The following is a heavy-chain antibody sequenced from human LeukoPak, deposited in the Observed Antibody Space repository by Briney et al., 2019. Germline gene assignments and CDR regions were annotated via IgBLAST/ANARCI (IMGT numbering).Heavy chain of an antibody. CDR3: ARSWDYYDSSGSHDAFDI. J-gene: IGHJ3*02. D-gene: IGHD3-22*01. CDR2: IYYSGST. CDR1: GGSISSSSYY. V-gene: IGHV4-61*05. Sequence: SETLSLTCTVSGGSISSSSYYWGWIRQPPGKGLEWIGYIYYSGSTNYNPSLKSRVTISVDTSKNQFSLKLSSVTAADTAVYYCARSWDYYDSSGSHDAFDIWGQGTMVSVSS.